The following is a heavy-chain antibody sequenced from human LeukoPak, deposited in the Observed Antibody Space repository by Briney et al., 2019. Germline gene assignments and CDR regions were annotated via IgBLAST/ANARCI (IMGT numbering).Heavy chain of an antibody. CDR1: GGSFSGYY. CDR2: INHSGST. V-gene: IGHV4-34*01. CDR3: ARKQWQVSHYFDS. J-gene: IGHJ4*02. D-gene: IGHD6-19*01. Sequence: PSETLSLTCAVYGGSFSGYYWSWIRQPPGKGLEWIGEINHSGSTNYNPSLKSRVTISVDTSKNQFSLKLNSMTAADTAVYYCARKQWQVSHYFDSWGQGTLVTASS.